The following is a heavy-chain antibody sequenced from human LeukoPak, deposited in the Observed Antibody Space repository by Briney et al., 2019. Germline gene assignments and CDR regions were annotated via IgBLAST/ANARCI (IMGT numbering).Heavy chain of an antibody. CDR2: IYYSGST. D-gene: IGHD5-18*01. V-gene: IGHV4-59*01. Sequence: SETLSLTCTVSGGSISSYYWSWIRQPPGKGLEWIGYIYYSGSTNYDPSLKSRVTISVDTSKNQFSLKLSSVTAADTAVYYCARVGYTYGPFDYWGQGTLVTVSS. CDR1: GGSISSYY. CDR3: ARVGYTYGPFDY. J-gene: IGHJ4*02.